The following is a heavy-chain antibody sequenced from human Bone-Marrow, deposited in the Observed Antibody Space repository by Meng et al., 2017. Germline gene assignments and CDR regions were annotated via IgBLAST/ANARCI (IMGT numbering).Heavy chain of an antibody. J-gene: IGHJ4*02. CDR2: IIPIFGTA. CDR3: ARTYYYDSSGYYY. Sequence: HLVQSGGEVKKPGSSVKASCKAPGGTVSSYAISWVRQAPGQGIEWMGGIIPIFGTANYAQKFQGRVTITTDESTSTAYMELSSLRSEDTAVYYCARTYYYDSSGYYYWGQGTLVTVSS. CDR1: GGTVSSYA. V-gene: IGHV1-69*05. D-gene: IGHD3-22*01.